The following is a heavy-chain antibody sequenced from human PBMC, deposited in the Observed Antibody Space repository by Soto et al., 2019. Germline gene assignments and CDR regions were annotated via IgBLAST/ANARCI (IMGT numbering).Heavy chain of an antibody. J-gene: IGHJ6*02. CDR3: ARDQSSSWYDYYGMDV. CDR2: ISSSSSYI. CDR1: GFTFSSYS. V-gene: IGHV3-21*01. Sequence: EVQLVESGGGLVKPGGSLRLSCAGSGFTFSSYSMNWVRQAPGKGLEWVSSISSSSSYIYYADSVKGRFTISRDNAKNSLYLQMNSLRAEDTAVYYCARDQSSSWYDYYGMDVWGQGTTVTVSS. D-gene: IGHD6-13*01.